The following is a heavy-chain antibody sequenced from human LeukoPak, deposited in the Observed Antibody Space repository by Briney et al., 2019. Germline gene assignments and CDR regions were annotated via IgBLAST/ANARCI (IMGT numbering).Heavy chain of an antibody. CDR2: IIPIFGTA. D-gene: IGHD6-13*01. CDR1: GSTFSSYA. Sequence: SVKVSCKASGSTFSSYAISWVRQAPGQGLEWMGGIIPIFGTANYAQKFQGRVTITADESTSTAYMELSSLRSEDTAVYYCARDRGYSSSWYETNFDYWGQGTLVTVSS. V-gene: IGHV1-69*13. CDR3: ARDRGYSSSWYETNFDY. J-gene: IGHJ4*02.